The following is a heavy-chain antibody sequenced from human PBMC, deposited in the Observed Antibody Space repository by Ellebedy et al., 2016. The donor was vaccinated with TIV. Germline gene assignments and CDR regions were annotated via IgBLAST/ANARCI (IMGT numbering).Heavy chain of an antibody. V-gene: IGHV3-7*04. D-gene: IGHD3-10*01. J-gene: IGHJ4*02. CDR2: IKQDESEK. Sequence: PGGSLRLSCAASGFTFSSYWMSWVRQAPGKGLEWVANIKQDESEKYYVGSVKGRFTVSGDNAENSLYLQMNSLRADDSAVYYCARAGRPLDYWGQGTLVTVSS. CDR1: GFTFSSYW. CDR3: ARAGRPLDY.